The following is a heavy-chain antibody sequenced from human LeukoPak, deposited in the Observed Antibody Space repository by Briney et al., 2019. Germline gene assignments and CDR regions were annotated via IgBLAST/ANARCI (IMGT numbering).Heavy chain of an antibody. J-gene: IGHJ6*03. CDR3: ARDRHIDYYYYIDV. D-gene: IGHD5-12*01. CDR2: ISSSSSYI. CDR1: GFTFSSYS. V-gene: IGHV3-21*01. Sequence: GGSLRLSCAASGFTFSSYSMNWVRQAPGKGLEWVSSISSSSSYIYYADSVKGRFTISRDNAKNSLYLQMNSLGAEDTAVYYCARDRHIDYYYYIDVWGKGTTVTVSS.